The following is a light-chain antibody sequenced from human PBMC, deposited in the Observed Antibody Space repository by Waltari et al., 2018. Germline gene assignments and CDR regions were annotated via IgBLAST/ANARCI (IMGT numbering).Light chain of an antibody. CDR1: HGISSY. J-gene: IGKJ1*01. V-gene: IGKV1-9*01. Sequence: DLQLTQSPSFLSASVGDRVTITCRASHGISSYLAWYQQKPGKAPKLLIYDASTLQSGVPSRFSGSGSGTEFTLTIRGLQPEDFATYDCQQLTSYRLLLGKGTKVEIK. CDR2: DAS. CDR3: QQLTSYRLL.